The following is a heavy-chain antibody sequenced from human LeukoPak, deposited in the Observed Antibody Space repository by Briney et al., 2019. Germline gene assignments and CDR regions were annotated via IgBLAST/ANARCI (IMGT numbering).Heavy chain of an antibody. Sequence: PGGSLRLSCAASGFTVSSNYMSWVRQAPGKGLEWLSYIIGSGSTTQYADSVRDRFTISRDNDKNAVYLQMNSLRADDTAIYYCVRDRGGAYSGDNLFDPWGQGTLVTVSS. CDR2: IIGSGSTT. CDR1: GFTVSSNY. V-gene: IGHV3-11*04. D-gene: IGHD2-21*01. J-gene: IGHJ5*02. CDR3: VRDRGGAYSGDNLFDP.